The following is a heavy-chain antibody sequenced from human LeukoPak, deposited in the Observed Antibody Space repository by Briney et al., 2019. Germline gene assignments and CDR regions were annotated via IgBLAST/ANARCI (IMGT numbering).Heavy chain of an antibody. CDR2: VSSSDTTI. Sequence: GGSLRLSCAASGFTFSSYEMHWVRQAPGKGLEWVSSVSSSDTTIYYADSVKGRFTISRDNAKNSLYLQMNSLRADDTAVYYCASSGTEDYWGQGTLVSVSP. J-gene: IGHJ4*03. CDR1: GFTFSSYE. CDR3: ASSGTEDY. V-gene: IGHV3-48*03. D-gene: IGHD2-15*01.